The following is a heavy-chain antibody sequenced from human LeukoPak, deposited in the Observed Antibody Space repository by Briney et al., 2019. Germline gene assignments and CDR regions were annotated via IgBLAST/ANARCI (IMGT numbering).Heavy chain of an antibody. CDR1: GGSFSGYY. V-gene: IGHV4-34*01. D-gene: IGHD2-21*01. CDR2: INHSGST. CDR3: ARGSDLKFDY. J-gene: IGHJ4*02. Sequence: SETLSLTCAVYGGSFSGYYWSWIRQPPGKGLEWIGEINHSGSTNYNPSLKSRVTISVDTSKNQFSLKLSSVTAADTAVYYCARGSDLKFDYWGQGTLVTVSS.